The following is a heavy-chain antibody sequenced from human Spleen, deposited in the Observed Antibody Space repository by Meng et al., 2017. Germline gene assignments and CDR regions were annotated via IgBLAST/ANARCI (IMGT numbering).Heavy chain of an antibody. D-gene: IGHD3-10*01. Sequence: GESLKISCAASGFTSSYEMNWVRQAPGKGLEWVSYISSSGTTIYYADSVKGRFTISRDNAKKSLYLQMNSLRAEDTAVYYCARGLRGLLWFGELLGFDYWGQGTLVTVSS. CDR1: GFTSSYE. J-gene: IGHJ4*02. CDR3: ARGLRGLLWFGELLGFDY. V-gene: IGHV3-48*03. CDR2: ISSSGTTI.